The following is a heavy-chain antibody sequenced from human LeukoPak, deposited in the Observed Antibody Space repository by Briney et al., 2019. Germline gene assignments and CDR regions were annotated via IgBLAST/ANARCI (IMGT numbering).Heavy chain of an antibody. CDR3: ARESVGVSRGYSYGLPDY. J-gene: IGHJ4*02. CDR1: GYTFTVYY. Sequence: ASVKVSCKASGYTFTVYYMHWVRQAPGQGLEWMGIINPNGGSTSYAQKFQGRVTMTRDTSTSKVYMELSSLRSEDTAVYYCARESVGVSRGYSYGLPDYWGQGTLVTVSS. D-gene: IGHD5-18*01. CDR2: INPNGGST. V-gene: IGHV1-46*01.